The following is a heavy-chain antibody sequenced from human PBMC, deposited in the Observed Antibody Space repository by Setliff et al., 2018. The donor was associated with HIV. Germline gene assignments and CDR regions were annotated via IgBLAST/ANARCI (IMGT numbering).Heavy chain of an antibody. CDR1: GFTFSDYW. D-gene: IGHD2-2*01. CDR3: ARGRRVSSNYYYYYYMDV. V-gene: IGHV3-7*03. J-gene: IGHJ6*03. Sequence: LRLSCAASGFTFSDYWMTWVRQAPGKGLEWVANIKQDGSEKYCVDSVKGRCTISRDNAKDSRYLQMNSLGAEDTAVYYCARGRRVSSNYYYYYYMDVWGKGTTVTVSS. CDR2: IKQDGSEK.